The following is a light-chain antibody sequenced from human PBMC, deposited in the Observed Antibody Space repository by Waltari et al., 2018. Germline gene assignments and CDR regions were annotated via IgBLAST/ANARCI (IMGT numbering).Light chain of an antibody. CDR1: QSVGKY. J-gene: IGKJ1*01. V-gene: IGKV3-20*01. CDR3: QKYVNLPAT. CDR2: DAS. Sequence: DIVLTQSPGTLSLSPGERASLFCRASQSVGKYLAWYQQKPGKAPRLVMYDASTRATGIPDRFSGSGSGTDFSLTISRLEPEDFAVYYCQKYVNLPATFGQGTRVEIK.